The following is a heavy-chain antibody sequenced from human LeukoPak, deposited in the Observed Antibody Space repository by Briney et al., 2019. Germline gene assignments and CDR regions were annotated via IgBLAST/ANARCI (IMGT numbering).Heavy chain of an antibody. CDR2: ITSGSSYI. CDR1: GFTFSSYS. Sequence: GGSLRLSCAAAGFTFSSYSVNWVRQAPGKGLEWVSSITSGSSYIYYADSVKGRFTISRDNAKSSLYLQMNSLRAEDTAVYYCAREPGPGDYWGQGTLVTVSS. CDR3: AREPGPGDY. J-gene: IGHJ4*02. V-gene: IGHV3-21*01.